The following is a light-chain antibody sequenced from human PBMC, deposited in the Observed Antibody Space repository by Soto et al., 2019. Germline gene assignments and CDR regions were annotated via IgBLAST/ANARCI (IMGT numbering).Light chain of an antibody. Sequence: QSALTQPASVSGSPGQSITISCTGTSSDVGGYNYVSWYQQHPGKAPKLMIYDVSNRPSGVSNRFSGSRSGNTASLTISGLQAEDEADYYCCSYTSSGTYVFGTGTRSP. V-gene: IGLV2-14*01. CDR2: DVS. CDR3: CSYTSSGTYV. J-gene: IGLJ1*01. CDR1: SSDVGGYNY.